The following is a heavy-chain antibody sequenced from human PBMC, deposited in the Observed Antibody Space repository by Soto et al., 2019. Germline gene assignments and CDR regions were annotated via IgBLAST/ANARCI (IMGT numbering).Heavy chain of an antibody. D-gene: IGHD2-15*01. V-gene: IGHV5-51*01. Sequence: RKISFEGSGYSFTSYCNGWVRQVPGKGLEWMGIIYPSDSETIYSPPFQGQVTISADKSISTDYLQWRSLKASDTAIYYCARHSRYCGGGSCYPNWFDPWGQRTLVTVSS. CDR3: ARHSRYCGGGSCYPNWFDP. J-gene: IGHJ5*02. CDR1: GYSFTSYC. CDR2: IYPSDSET.